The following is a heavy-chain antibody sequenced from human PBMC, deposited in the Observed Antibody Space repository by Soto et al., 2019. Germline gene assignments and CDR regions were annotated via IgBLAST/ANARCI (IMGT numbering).Heavy chain of an antibody. CDR3: ARSQGSSTSLEIYYYYYYGMDV. D-gene: IGHD2-2*01. CDR1: GGTFSSYA. J-gene: IGHJ6*02. Sequence: QVQLVQSGAEVKKPGSSVKVSCKASGGTFSSYAISWVRQAPGQGLEWMGGIIPISETTNYAQNFQGRDTITADESKSTGYMALSSLRSEDTAVYYCARSQGSSTSLEIYYYYYYGMDVWGQGTTVTVSS. V-gene: IGHV1-69*01. CDR2: IIPISETT.